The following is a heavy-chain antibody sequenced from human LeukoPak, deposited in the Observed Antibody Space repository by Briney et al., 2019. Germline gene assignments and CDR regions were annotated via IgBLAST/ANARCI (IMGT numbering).Heavy chain of an antibody. J-gene: IGHJ4*02. CDR1: GGSVSSGSYY. CDR2: IYYSGST. CDR3: AREDYDSSNFDY. Sequence: PSETLSLTCTVSGGSVSSGSYYWSWIRQPPGKGLEWIGYIYYSGSTKYNPSLKSRVTISVDTSKNQFSLKLSSVTAADTAVYYCAREDYDSSNFDYWGQGTLVTVSS. V-gene: IGHV4-61*01. D-gene: IGHD3-3*01.